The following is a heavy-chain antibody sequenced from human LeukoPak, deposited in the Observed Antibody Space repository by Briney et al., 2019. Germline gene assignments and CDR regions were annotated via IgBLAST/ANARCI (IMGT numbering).Heavy chain of an antibody. CDR3: ASRKLGNDY. CDR1: GGSISSSSYY. Sequence: SETLSLTCTVSGGSISSSSYYWGWIRQPPGKGLEWIGEISAGGNSNENPSLKSRVTISADTSKNQFSLNLSSVTAADTAVYYCASRKLGNDYWGQGTLVTVSS. D-gene: IGHD7-27*01. J-gene: IGHJ4*02. V-gene: IGHV4-39*07. CDR2: ISAGGNS.